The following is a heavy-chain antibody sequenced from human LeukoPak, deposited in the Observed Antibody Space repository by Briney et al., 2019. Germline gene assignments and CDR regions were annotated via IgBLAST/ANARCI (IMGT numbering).Heavy chain of an antibody. V-gene: IGHV1-8*01. D-gene: IGHD3-22*01. Sequence: ASVKVSCKASGYTFTLYDINWVRQAPGQGLEWMGWMNPNSGNTGYAQKFQGRVTMTRNTSLSTAYMELSSLRSEDTAVYYCARVYDSSGYSGGSSDYWGQGTLVTVSS. CDR2: MNPNSGNT. CDR1: GYTFTLYD. J-gene: IGHJ4*02. CDR3: ARVYDSSGYSGGSSDY.